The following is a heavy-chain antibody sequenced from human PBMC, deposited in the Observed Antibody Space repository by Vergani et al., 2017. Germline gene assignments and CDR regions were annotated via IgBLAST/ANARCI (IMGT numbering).Heavy chain of an antibody. D-gene: IGHD2-2*02. CDR3: ASTLYCSSTSCYNYYGMDV. CDR2: ISAYNGNT. CDR1: GYTFTSYG. J-gene: IGHJ6*02. Sequence: QVQLVQSGAEVKTPGASVKVSCKASGYTFTSYGISWVRQAPGQGLEWMGWISAYNGNTNYAQKLQGRVTMTTDTSTSTAYMELRSLRSDVTAVYYCASTLYCSSTSCYNYYGMDVWGQGTTVTVSS. V-gene: IGHV1-18*01.